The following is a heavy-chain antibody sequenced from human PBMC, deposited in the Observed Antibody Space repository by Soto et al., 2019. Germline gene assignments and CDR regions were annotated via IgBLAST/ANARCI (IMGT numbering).Heavy chain of an antibody. D-gene: IGHD1-1*01. Sequence: EVQLLESGGGLVQPGGSLRLSCAASGFTFSSYAMSWVRQAPGKGLEWVSAISGSGGSTYYADSVKGRFTISRENSKNTLYLQMNRLRAEDTAVYYCAKDMSSVHIFDYWGQGTLVTVSS. CDR1: GFTFSSYA. CDR3: AKDMSSVHIFDY. V-gene: IGHV3-23*01. CDR2: ISGSGGST. J-gene: IGHJ4*02.